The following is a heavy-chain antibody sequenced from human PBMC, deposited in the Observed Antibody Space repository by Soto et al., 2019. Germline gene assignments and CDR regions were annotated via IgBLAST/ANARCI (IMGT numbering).Heavy chain of an antibody. D-gene: IGHD3-9*01. CDR2: INHSGST. J-gene: IGHJ4*02. V-gene: IGHV4-34*01. CDR1: GGSFSGYY. Sequence: PSETLSLTCAVYGGSFSGYYWSWIRQPPGKGLEWIGEINHSGSTNYNPSLKSRVTISVDTSKNQFSLKLSSVTAADTAVYYCARALETRLRYFDRFPRAFDYWGQGTLVTVSS. CDR3: ARALETRLRYFDRFPRAFDY.